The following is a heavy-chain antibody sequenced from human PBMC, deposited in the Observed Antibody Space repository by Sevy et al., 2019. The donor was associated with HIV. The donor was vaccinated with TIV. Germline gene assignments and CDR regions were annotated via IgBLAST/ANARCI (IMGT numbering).Heavy chain of an antibody. CDR1: GFTFTDYA. Sequence: GGSLRLSCAASGFTFTDYAMSWVRQAPGKGLEWVSGINWTGSNTGYADSVKGRFTISRDKGNNSLYLQMKSLRAEDTALYYCARNTYYLDTTGFRAFDLWGQGTLVTVSS. CDR3: ARNTYYLDTTGFRAFDL. D-gene: IGHD3-22*01. J-gene: IGHJ3*01. V-gene: IGHV3-20*04. CDR2: INWTGSNT.